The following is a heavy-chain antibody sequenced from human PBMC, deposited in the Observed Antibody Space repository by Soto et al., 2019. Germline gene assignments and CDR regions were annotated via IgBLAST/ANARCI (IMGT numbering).Heavy chain of an antibody. J-gene: IGHJ4*03. CDR2: FSGPGGGT. V-gene: IGHV3-23*01. D-gene: IGHD3-3*01. CDR1: GFTFSRFA. Sequence: GGSLRLSCEASGFTFSRFAMSWVRQAPGKGLEWVSTFSGPGGGTYYADSVKGRFTISRDNFKSSLYLQMSSLRSEDTALYYCARRDTSGFLRYFDNWGQGTLVTVSS. CDR3: ARRDTSGFLRYFDN.